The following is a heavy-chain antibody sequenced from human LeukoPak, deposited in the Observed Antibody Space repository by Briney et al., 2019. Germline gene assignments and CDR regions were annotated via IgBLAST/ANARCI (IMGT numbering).Heavy chain of an antibody. J-gene: IGHJ6*02. D-gene: IGHD3-10*01. CDR3: ARAPRVVRGVILSYGMDV. CDR2: INPNSGGT. Sequence: ASVKVSCKASGYTLTDYYMHWVRQAPGQGLEWMGRINPNSGGTNYAQKFQGRVTMTRDTSISTVYMELSSLRSEDTAAYYCARAPRVVRGVILSYGMDVWGQGTTVTVSS. CDR1: GYTLTDYY. V-gene: IGHV1-2*06.